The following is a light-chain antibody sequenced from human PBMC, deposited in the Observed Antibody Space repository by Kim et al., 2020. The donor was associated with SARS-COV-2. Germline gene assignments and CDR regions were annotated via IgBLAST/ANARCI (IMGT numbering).Light chain of an antibody. CDR1: QGIRNY. V-gene: IGKV1-17*03. CDR2: GAS. J-gene: IGKJ4*01. CDR3: LQHSTYPLA. Sequence: YSAVGDRLAITCRVSQGIRNYLAWFQQKPGEDPKRLIYGASSLESGVPSKFGGSGSGTEFTLTISSLKPEDFATYYCLQHSTYPLAFGGGTKVEIK.